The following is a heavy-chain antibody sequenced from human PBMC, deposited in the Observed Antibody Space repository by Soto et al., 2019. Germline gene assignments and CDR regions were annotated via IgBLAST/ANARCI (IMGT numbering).Heavy chain of an antibody. D-gene: IGHD2-15*01. J-gene: IGHJ5*02. CDR3: ATGRTYCSGGSCRNWFDP. CDR1: GYTLTELS. Sequence: QVQLVQSGAEVKKPGASVKVSCKVSGYTLTELSMHWVRQVPGKGLEWMGGFDPEDGETIYAQKFQGRVTMTEDTSTDTAYMELSSLRSEDTAVYYCATGRTYCSGGSCRNWFDPWGQGTLVTVSS. CDR2: FDPEDGET. V-gene: IGHV1-24*01.